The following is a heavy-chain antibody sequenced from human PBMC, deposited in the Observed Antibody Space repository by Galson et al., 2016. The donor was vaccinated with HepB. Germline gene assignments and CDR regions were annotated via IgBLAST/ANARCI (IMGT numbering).Heavy chain of an antibody. Sequence: SLRLSCAASGFTFTTYAMHWARQAPGKGLECVAGVTTDGCGTAYGHPVRGRFIISRDNSKNTLSLQMNSLTAEDTAIYHCAKGGGSTGPPYWCDAWGQGTLVTVSS. D-gene: IGHD2-15*01. CDR2: VTTDGCGT. V-gene: IGHV3-64*04. CDR1: GFTFTTYA. J-gene: IGHJ5*02. CDR3: AKGGGSTGPPYWCDA.